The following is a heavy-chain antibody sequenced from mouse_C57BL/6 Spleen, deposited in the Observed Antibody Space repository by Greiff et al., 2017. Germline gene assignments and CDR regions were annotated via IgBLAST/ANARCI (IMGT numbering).Heavy chain of an antibody. Sequence: EVQLKESGGGLVKPGASLKLSCAASGFTFSDYGMHWVRQAPEKGLEWVAYISSGSSTIYYADTVKGRFTISRDNAKDTLFLQMTSLRSEDAAMYYCARAGRSSAWFAYWGQGTLVTVSA. J-gene: IGHJ3*01. D-gene: IGHD1-1*01. CDR3: ARAGRSSAWFAY. V-gene: IGHV5-17*01. CDR1: GFTFSDYG. CDR2: ISSGSSTI.